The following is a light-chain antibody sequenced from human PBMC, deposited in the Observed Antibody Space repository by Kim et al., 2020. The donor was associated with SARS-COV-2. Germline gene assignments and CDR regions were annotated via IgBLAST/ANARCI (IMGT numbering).Light chain of an antibody. V-gene: IGLV2-14*01. CDR1: SSDVGGYNY. CDR2: DVS. J-gene: IGLJ1*01. CDR3: SSYTSSPDYV. Sequence: QSALTQPASVSGSPGQSITISCTGTSSDVGGYNYVSWYQQHPGKAPKLMIYDVSKRPSGVSNCFSGSKSGNTASLTISGLQAEDEADYYCSSYTSSPDYVFGTGTKVTVL.